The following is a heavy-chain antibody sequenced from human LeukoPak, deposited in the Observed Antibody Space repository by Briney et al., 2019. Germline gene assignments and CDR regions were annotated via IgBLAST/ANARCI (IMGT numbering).Heavy chain of an antibody. D-gene: IGHD2-2*01. CDR1: GGSISYYY. Sequence: SETLSLTCTVSGGSISYYYWRWIRQPPGKGLEWIGYIYYSGSTNYNPSLKSRVTISVDTSKNQFSLNLTSVTTADTAVYYCARVSCSSTSCPRRDALDVWGQGTMVAVSS. CDR2: IYYSGST. CDR3: ARVSCSSTSCPRRDALDV. V-gene: IGHV4-59*01. J-gene: IGHJ3*01.